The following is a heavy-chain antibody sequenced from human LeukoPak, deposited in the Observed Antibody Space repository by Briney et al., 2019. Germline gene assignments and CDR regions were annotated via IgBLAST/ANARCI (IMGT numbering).Heavy chain of an antibody. J-gene: IGHJ4*02. CDR3: SRGRADGYSGYDFGDY. CDR2: INPNSGGT. CDR1: GYTFTGYY. Sequence: LGASVKVSCKASGYTFTGYYMHWVRQARGQGLEWMAWINPNSGGTDYAQKFQGRVTMARDTSISTAYMELSSLTSDDTAVYYCSRGRADGYSGYDFGDYWGQGTLVTVSS. D-gene: IGHD5-12*01. V-gene: IGHV1-2*03.